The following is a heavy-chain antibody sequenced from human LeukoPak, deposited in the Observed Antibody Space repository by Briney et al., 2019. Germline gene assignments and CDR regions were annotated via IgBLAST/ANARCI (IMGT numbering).Heavy chain of an antibody. Sequence: GGSLRLSCAASGFTFSSYSMNWVRRAPGKGLEWVSGISGRGGSIYYGDSVKGRFTISRDNSKNTLYLQMNSLRAEDTALYYCAKTITIFGVELPDYWGQGTLVTVSS. CDR3: AKTITIFGVELPDY. D-gene: IGHD3-3*01. CDR2: ISGRGGSI. V-gene: IGHV3-23*01. J-gene: IGHJ4*02. CDR1: GFTFSSYS.